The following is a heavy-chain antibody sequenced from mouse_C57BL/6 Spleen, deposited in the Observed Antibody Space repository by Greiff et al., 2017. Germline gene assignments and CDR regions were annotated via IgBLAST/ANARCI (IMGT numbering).Heavy chain of an antibody. CDR2: ISDGGSYT. Sequence: EVKLVESGGGLVKPGGSLKLSCAASGFTFSSYAMSWVRQTPEKRLEWVATISDGGSYTYYPDNVKGRFTISRDNAKNNLYLQMSHLKSEDTAMYYCAREGHSKYVYAMDYWGQGTSVTVSS. V-gene: IGHV5-4*01. J-gene: IGHJ4*01. D-gene: IGHD2-5*01. CDR1: GFTFSSYA. CDR3: AREGHSKYVYAMDY.